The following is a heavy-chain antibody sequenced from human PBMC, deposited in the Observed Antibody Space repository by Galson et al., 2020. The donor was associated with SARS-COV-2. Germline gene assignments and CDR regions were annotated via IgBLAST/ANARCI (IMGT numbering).Heavy chain of an antibody. J-gene: IGHJ4*02. CDR1: GFTFSSYA. D-gene: IGHD2-21*02. V-gene: IGHV3-23*01. CDR3: ATWVSATYFDY. Sequence: GGSLRLSCAASGFTFSSYAMSWVRQAPGKGLEWVSGISDTGRSTYYVDSVKRRFTISRDNSKDTLYLQMDSLTADDTAVYYCATWVSATYFDYWGQGTLVTVSS. CDR2: ISDTGRST.